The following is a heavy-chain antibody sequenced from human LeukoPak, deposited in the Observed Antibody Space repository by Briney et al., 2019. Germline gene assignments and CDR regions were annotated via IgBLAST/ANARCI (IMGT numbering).Heavy chain of an antibody. V-gene: IGHV3-30*18. J-gene: IGHJ4*02. D-gene: IGHD3-22*01. Sequence: PGRSLRLSCAASGFTFSSYGMHWVRQAPGKGLEWVSVISYDGSNKYYADSVKGRFTISGDNSKNTLYLQMKSLRAEDKDVYYCAKDFRYYDSSGYLGPGFDYWGQGPLVTVSS. CDR3: AKDFRYYDSSGYLGPGFDY. CDR1: GFTFSSYG. CDR2: ISYDGSNK.